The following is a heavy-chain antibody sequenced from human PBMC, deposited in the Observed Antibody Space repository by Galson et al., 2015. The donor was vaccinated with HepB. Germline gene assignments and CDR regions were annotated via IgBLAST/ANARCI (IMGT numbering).Heavy chain of an antibody. Sequence: SLRLSCAASGFTFSSYGMHWVRQAPGKGLEWVAVISYDGSNKYYADSVKGRFTISRDNSKNTLYLQMNSLRAEDTAVYYCAKVRRYFDWVIGGGGDYWGQGTLVTASS. CDR3: AKVRRYFDWVIGGGGDY. J-gene: IGHJ4*02. CDR1: GFTFSSYG. CDR2: ISYDGSNK. V-gene: IGHV3-30*18. D-gene: IGHD3-9*01.